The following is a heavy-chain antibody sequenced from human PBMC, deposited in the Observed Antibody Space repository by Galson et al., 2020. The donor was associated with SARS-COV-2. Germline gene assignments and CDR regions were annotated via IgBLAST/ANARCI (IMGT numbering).Heavy chain of an antibody. CDR3: TSKVY. Sequence: GGSLRLSCAASGFTFSNAWMSWVRQAPGKGLEWVGRIISKTDGGTTDYAAPVKGRFTISRDDSKNTLYLQMDSLKTEDTAVYYCTSKVYWGQGALVTVSS. CDR1: GFTFSNAW. J-gene: IGHJ4*02. V-gene: IGHV3-15*01. CDR2: IISKTDGGTT.